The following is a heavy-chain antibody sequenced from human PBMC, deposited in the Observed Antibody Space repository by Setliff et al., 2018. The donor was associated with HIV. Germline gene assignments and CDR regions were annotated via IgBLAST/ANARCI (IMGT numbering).Heavy chain of an antibody. CDR2: FDPEDGDT. CDR1: GYTLTELS. J-gene: IGHJ4*02. D-gene: IGHD6-13*01. Sequence: ASVKVSCKVSGYTLTELSMHWVRQASGKGFEWMGRFDPEDGDTLYAHKFQGRVTMTEDTSTDTAYLELSSLRSEDMAVYYCAREGAAAGLDLDYWGQGTLVTVSS. V-gene: IGHV1-24*01. CDR3: AREGAAAGLDLDY.